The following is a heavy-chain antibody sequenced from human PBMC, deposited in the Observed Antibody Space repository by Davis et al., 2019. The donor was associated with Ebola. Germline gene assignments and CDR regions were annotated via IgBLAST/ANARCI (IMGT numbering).Heavy chain of an antibody. CDR1: GFTFYRYE. D-gene: IGHD3-22*01. Sequence: GESLKIPCAAPGFTFYRYEMNWVRQAPGKGLEWVSYISAIGTSTFYADSVKGRFTISRDNARDSLYLQMDSLRVEDTAIYYCARDAFSLSRYDTEDHWGQGALVTVSS. J-gene: IGHJ4*02. V-gene: IGHV3-48*03. CDR2: ISAIGTST. CDR3: ARDAFSLSRYDTEDH.